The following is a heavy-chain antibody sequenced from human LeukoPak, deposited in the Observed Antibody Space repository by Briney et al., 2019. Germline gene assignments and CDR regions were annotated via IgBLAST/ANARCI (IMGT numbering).Heavy chain of an antibody. J-gene: IGHJ5*02. CDR1: GGSISSHY. Sequence: PSETLSLTCTVSGGSISSHYWTWIRQSPVKGLEWIGDISNSGSTSYNPSLKSRVTISIDTSKNQFSLKLSSVTAADTAVYYCARGTTVNNWFDPWGQGTLVTVSS. V-gene: IGHV4-59*08. CDR3: ARGTTVNNWFDP. D-gene: IGHD4-17*01. CDR2: ISNSGST.